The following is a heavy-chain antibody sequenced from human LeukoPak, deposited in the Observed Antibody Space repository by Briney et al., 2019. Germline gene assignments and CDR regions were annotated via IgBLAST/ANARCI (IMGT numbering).Heavy chain of an antibody. Sequence: ASVKVSCKASGYTFTSYDINWVRQATGQGLEWMGWMNPNSGNTGYAQKFQGRVTMTRDTSTSTVYMELSSLRSEDTAVYYCARDIEPDCSTTSCYIKAFDMWGQGTMVTVSS. J-gene: IGHJ3*02. D-gene: IGHD2-2*02. CDR2: MNPNSGNT. V-gene: IGHV1-8*01. CDR1: GYTFTSYD. CDR3: ARDIEPDCSTTSCYIKAFDM.